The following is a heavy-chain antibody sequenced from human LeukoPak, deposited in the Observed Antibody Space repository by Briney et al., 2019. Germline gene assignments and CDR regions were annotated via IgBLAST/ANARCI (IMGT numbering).Heavy chain of an antibody. CDR3: ARGERRLDY. CDR1: GFTFSSYT. V-gene: IGHV3-21*01. D-gene: IGHD1-1*01. CDR2: VSSSSGYI. J-gene: IGHJ4*02. Sequence: GGSLRLSCAASGFTFSSYTMNWVRQAPGKGREWVSSVSSSSGYIYYADSVKGRFTISSDNAKNALYLEVNRLRAEDTAVYYCARGERRLDYWGQGTLVTVSS.